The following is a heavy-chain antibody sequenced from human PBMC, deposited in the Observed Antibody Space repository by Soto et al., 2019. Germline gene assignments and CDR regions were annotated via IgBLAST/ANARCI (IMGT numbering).Heavy chain of an antibody. J-gene: IGHJ6*02. CDR1: GGSISSGGYY. CDR3: ARTGTTYYYYYGMDV. V-gene: IGHV4-31*03. CDR2: IYYSGST. Sequence: SETLSLTCTVSGGSISSGGYYWSWIRQHPGKGLEWIGYIYYSGSTYYNPSLKSRVTISVDTSKNQFSLKLSSVTAADTAVYYCARTGTTYYYYYGMDVWGQGTTVTAP. D-gene: IGHD1-7*01.